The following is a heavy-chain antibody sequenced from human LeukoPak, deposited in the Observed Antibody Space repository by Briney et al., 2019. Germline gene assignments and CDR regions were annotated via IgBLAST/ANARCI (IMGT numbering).Heavy chain of an antibody. J-gene: IGHJ4*02. Sequence: GGSLRLSRVVSGFTFDSYIMNWVRQAPGKGLEWISYISNSGSPIYYADSVKGRFTISRDKDKSSLYLEMNSLAADDTAVYYCARGLALGLTVTPKAFDYWGQGTLVAVSS. V-gene: IGHV3-48*01. CDR1: GFTFDSYI. CDR2: ISNSGSPI. CDR3: ARGLALGLTVTPKAFDY. D-gene: IGHD4-11*01.